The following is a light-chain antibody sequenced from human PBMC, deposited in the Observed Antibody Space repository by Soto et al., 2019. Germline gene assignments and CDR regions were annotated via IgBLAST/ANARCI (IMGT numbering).Light chain of an antibody. V-gene: IGKV1-5*03. CDR2: KAS. CDR3: QQYNSYSWT. J-gene: IGKJ1*01. CDR1: QSISSW. Sequence: DIQMTQSPSTLSASVGDRVTITCRSSQSISSWLAWYQQKPGKAPKLLIYKASILESGVPSRFSGSGSGTDFTLTISSLQPDDFAIYYCQQYNSYSWTFGQGTKVEIK.